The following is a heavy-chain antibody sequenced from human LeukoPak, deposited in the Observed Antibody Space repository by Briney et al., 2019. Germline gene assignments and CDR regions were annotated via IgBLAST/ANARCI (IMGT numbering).Heavy chain of an antibody. CDR2: IYYSGST. V-gene: IGHV4-59*13. CDR3: ARQGLEGSSWYVFDI. Sequence: PSEPLSLTCTVSGCSISSYYWSRLRQPPGKGLEWIGYIYYSGSTNYNPSLKSRVTISIDMSRNAFSLNLHPVSAADTAVYYCARQGLEGSSWYVFDIWGQGTMVTVSS. CDR1: GCSISSYY. D-gene: IGHD6-13*01. J-gene: IGHJ3*02.